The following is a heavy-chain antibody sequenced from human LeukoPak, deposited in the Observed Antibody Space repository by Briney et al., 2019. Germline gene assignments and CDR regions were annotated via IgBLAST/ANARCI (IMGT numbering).Heavy chain of an antibody. CDR1: GGSISSYY. J-gene: IGHJ4*02. CDR2: IYYSGST. CDR3: ARASKGGGGYAVNFDY. V-gene: IGHV4-59*12. Sequence: SETLSLTCTVSGGSISSYYWSWIRQPPGKGLEWTGYIYYSGSTNYNPSLKSRVTMSVDTSKNQFSLKLSSVTAADTAVYYCARASKGGGGYAVNFDYWGQGTLVTVSS. D-gene: IGHD5-12*01.